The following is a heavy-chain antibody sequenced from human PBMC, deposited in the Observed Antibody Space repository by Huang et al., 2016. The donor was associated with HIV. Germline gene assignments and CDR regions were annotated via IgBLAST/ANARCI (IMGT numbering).Heavy chain of an antibody. CDR2: VSANSGAI. D-gene: IGHD3-10*01. J-gene: IGHJ4*02. V-gene: IGHV1-18*04. CDR1: GFTFTNYG. CDR3: VRESLYFGDFLFDH. Sequence: QVQLVQSGAEVKRPGASLKVSCQTSGFTFTNYGFRWVRQAPGQGLEWLGWVSANSGAINYEVKFEGRVSMTTDTTSGTAYMELRRLTSDDTATYYCVRESLYFGDFLFDHWGQGTPVTVSA.